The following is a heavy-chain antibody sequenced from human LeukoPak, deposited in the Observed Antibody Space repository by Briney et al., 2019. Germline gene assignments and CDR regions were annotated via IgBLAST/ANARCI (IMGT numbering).Heavy chain of an antibody. D-gene: IGHD3-22*01. Sequence: GGSLRLSCAASGFTFSNYAMSWVRQAPGKGLEGVSAISVSGGSTYYADSVKGWFTISRDNSKNTLYLRMNSLRAEETAVYYCANDGAYYDSRSDAFDIWGQGTMVTVSS. CDR2: ISVSGGST. CDR3: ANDGAYYDSRSDAFDI. V-gene: IGHV3-23*01. CDR1: GFTFSNYA. J-gene: IGHJ3*02.